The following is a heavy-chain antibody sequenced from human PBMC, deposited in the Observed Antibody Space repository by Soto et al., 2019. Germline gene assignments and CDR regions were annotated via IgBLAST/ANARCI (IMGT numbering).Heavy chain of an antibody. CDR1: GGSISRSGYQ. CDR3: ARTPTVEYSGYVSDS. V-gene: IGHV4-39*01. J-gene: IGHJ4*02. CDR2: RYYNGST. D-gene: IGHD5-12*01. Sequence: SETLSLICTVSGGSISRSGYQFGWLRQPPGKGLEWIGSRYYNGSTYYSPSPRSRVTISVDTSKSPFSLNQTSVTDADTAVYFCARTPTVEYSGYVSDSWGQGALVTFSS.